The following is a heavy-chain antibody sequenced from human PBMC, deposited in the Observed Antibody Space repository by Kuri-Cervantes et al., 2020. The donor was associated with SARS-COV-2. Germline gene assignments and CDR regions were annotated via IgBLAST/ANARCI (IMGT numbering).Heavy chain of an antibody. CDR1: GGSISSYY. CDR2: IYTSGST. V-gene: IGHV4-4*07. CDR3: ARGENTIWEFDY. Sequence: SETLSLTCTVSGGSISSYYWSWIRQPAGKGLEWIGRIYTSGSTNYNPSLKSRVTMSVDTSKNQFSLKLSSVTAADAAVYYCARGENTIWEFDYWGQGTLVTVSS. J-gene: IGHJ4*02. D-gene: IGHD2/OR15-2a*01.